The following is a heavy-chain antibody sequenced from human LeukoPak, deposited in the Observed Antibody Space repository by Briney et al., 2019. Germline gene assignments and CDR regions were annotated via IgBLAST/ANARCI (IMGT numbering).Heavy chain of an antibody. J-gene: IGHJ4*02. V-gene: IGHV3-21*01. CDR3: ARVGGESSSGDY. Sequence: GGPLRLSCAASGFTFSSYSMNWVRQAPGKGLEWVSSISSSSSYIYYADSVKGRFTISRDNAKNSLYLQMNSLRAEDTAVYYCARVGGESSSGDYWGQGTLVTVSS. CDR1: GFTFSSYS. D-gene: IGHD6-6*01. CDR2: ISSSSSYI.